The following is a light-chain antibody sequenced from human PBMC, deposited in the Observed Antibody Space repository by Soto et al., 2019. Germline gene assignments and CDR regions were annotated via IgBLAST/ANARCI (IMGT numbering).Light chain of an antibody. J-gene: IGLJ1*01. V-gene: IGLV1-51*02. Sequence: QSVLTQPPSVSAAPGQQVTISCSGSSSNIGNNYVSWFHHLPGATPKLLIYENNRRPTGIPDRFSGSKSATSATLGITGLQTGDEADYYCGTWDHSVSGYVFGTGPKVTVL. CDR2: ENN. CDR1: SSNIGNNY. CDR3: GTWDHSVSGYV.